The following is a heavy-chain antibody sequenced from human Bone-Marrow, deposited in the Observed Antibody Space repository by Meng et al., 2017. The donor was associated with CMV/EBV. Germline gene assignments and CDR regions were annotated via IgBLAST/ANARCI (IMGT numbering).Heavy chain of an antibody. CDR3: ARDQVHHAYYYYGMDV. CDR2: INPNSGGT. CDR1: GYTFTGYY. V-gene: IGHV1-2*02. J-gene: IGHJ6*02. D-gene: IGHD1-14*01. Sequence: ASVKVSCKASGYTFTGYYMYWVRQAPGQGLEWMGWINPNSGGTNYAQKFQGRVTITTDESTSTAYMELSSLRSEDTAVYYCARDQVHHAYYYYGMDVWGQGTTVTVSS.